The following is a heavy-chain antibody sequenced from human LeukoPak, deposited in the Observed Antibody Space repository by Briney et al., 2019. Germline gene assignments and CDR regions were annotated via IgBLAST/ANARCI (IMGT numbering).Heavy chain of an antibody. CDR1: GGSISSGGYS. V-gene: IGHV4-61*08. Sequence: PSETLSLTCAVSGGSISSGGYSWSWIRQPPGKGLEWIGYIYYSGSTNYNPALKSRVSMSLDTSKDQFSLRVSSVTAADTGIYYCAREDYQLVSGDFYYYMDVWGKGTTITVSS. CDR3: AREDYQLVSGDFYYYMDV. CDR2: IYYSGST. D-gene: IGHD2-2*01. J-gene: IGHJ6*03.